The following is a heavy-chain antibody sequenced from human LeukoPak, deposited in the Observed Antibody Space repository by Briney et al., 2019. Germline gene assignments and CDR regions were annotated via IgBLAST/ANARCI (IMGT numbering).Heavy chain of an antibody. CDR2: IYPGDSDT. CDR3: ARLGVVGATRAYFDY. J-gene: IGHJ4*02. V-gene: IGHV5-51*01. CDR1: GYSFTSYL. Sequence: GESLKISCKGSGYSFTSYLIGWVRQMPGKGLEWMGIIYPGDSDTRYSPSFQGQVTISADKSISTAYLQWSSLKASDTAMYYCARLGVVGATRAYFDYWGQGTLVTVSS. D-gene: IGHD1-26*01.